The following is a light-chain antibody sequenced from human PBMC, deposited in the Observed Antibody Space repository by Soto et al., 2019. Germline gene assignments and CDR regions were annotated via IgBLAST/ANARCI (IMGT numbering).Light chain of an antibody. Sequence: QSALTQPASVSGSPGQSITISCTGTSSDVGGYNYVSWYQQHPGKAPKLKIYDVSNRPSGVSNRFSGSKSGNTASLTISGLQARDEADYYCSSCTSSITYAFGPGTSAPS. CDR3: SSCTSSITYA. CDR1: SSDVGGYNY. J-gene: IGLJ1*01. V-gene: IGLV2-14*01. CDR2: DVS.